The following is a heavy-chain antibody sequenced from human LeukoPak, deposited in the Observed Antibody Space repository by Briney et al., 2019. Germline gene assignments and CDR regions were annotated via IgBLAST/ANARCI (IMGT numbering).Heavy chain of an antibody. D-gene: IGHD3-22*01. CDR2: ISSSGTI. V-gene: IGHV3-48*03. J-gene: IGHJ4*02. Sequence: PGGSLILSCAASGFTFSGYELSWVRQAPGKGLEWVSYISSSGTIYYADSVKGRFTISRDNAKYSLYLQMNSLRAEDTAVYYCARDSVSDTSGYLFDYWGQGILVTVSS. CDR1: GFTFSGYE. CDR3: ARDSVSDTSGYLFDY.